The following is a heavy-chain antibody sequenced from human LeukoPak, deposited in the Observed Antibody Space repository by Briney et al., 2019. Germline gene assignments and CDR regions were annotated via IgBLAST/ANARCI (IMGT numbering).Heavy chain of an antibody. D-gene: IGHD2-2*01. CDR1: GFTFSSYA. CDR3: AKDQRSGYQLLYYYYYYGMDV. J-gene: IGHJ6*02. CDR2: ISYDGSNK. V-gene: IGHV3-30-3*01. Sequence: GGSLRLSCAASGFTFSSYAMHWVRQAPGKGLEWVAVISYDGSNKYYADSVKGRFTISRDNSKNTLYLQMNSLRAEDTAVYYCAKDQRSGYQLLYYYYYYGMDVWGQGTTVTVSS.